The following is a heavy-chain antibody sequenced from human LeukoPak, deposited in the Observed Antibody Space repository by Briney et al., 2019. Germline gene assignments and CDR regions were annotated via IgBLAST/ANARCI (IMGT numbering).Heavy chain of an antibody. CDR1: GGTFSSYA. D-gene: IGHD2-15*01. V-gene: IGHV1-46*01. CDR2: INPSGGST. CDR3: ARTPPSLPDWYFDL. J-gene: IGHJ2*01. Sequence: ASVKVSCKASGGTFSSYAISWVRQAPGQGLEWMGIINPSGGSTSYAQKFQGRVTMTRDTSTSTVYMELSSLRSEDTAVYYCARTPPSLPDWYFDLWGRGTLVTVSS.